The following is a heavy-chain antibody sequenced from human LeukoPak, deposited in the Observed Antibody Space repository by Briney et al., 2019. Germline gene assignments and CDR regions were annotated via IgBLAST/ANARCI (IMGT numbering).Heavy chain of an antibody. V-gene: IGHV3-11*06. D-gene: IGHD1-26*01. Sequence: KPGGSLRLSCAASGVTFSDYYMSWIRQAPGKGLEWVSYISDSSGYTKDADSVKGRFTISRDNAKKSLYLQMNSLRAEDTAVYYCARDRVGGSYVFDIWGQGTMVTVSS. CDR1: GVTFSDYY. CDR2: ISDSSGYT. J-gene: IGHJ3*02. CDR3: ARDRVGGSYVFDI.